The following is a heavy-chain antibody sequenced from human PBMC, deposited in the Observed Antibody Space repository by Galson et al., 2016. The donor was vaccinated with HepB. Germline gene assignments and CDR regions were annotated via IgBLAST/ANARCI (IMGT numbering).Heavy chain of an antibody. CDR2: IHHSGIT. Sequence: SETLSLTCTVSNYAISSGHNWGWIRQPPGRGLEWIGTIHHSGITYYKSSLKSRDTMSIDTSNNQFSLKLRSVTAADTAVYYCARDLYHGMDVWGQGTTVTVS. J-gene: IGHJ6*02. D-gene: IGHD3-16*02. V-gene: IGHV4-38-2*02. CDR1: NYAISSGHN. CDR3: ARDLYHGMDV.